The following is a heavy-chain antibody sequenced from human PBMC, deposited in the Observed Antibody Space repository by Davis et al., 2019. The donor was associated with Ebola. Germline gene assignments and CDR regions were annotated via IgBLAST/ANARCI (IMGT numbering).Heavy chain of an antibody. CDR3: AKANRCSSTSCYWGYYYYGMDV. CDR2: VIDSGIT. J-gene: IGHJ6*02. CDR1: GGSFSGYY. Sequence: MPSETLSLTCAVYGGSFSGYYWSWVRQSPGKGLEWLGEVIDSGITNYNPSLKSRVSLSVDTSKNQVSLKLTSVTAEDTAVYYCAKANRCSSTSCYWGYYYYGMDVWGQGTTVTVSS. D-gene: IGHD2-2*01. V-gene: IGHV4-34*12.